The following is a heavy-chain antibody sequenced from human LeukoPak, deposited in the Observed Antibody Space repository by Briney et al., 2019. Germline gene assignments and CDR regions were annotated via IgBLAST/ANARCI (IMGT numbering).Heavy chain of an antibody. CDR3: ARHDESSGHFDY. Sequence: SETLSLTCTVSGGSISSSSYYWGWIRQPPGKGLEWIGSIYYSGSTYYNPSLKSRVTISVDTSKNQFSLKLSSVTAADTAVYYCARHDESSGHFDYWGQGTLVTVSS. CDR1: GGSISSSSYY. V-gene: IGHV4-39*01. CDR2: IYYSGST. D-gene: IGHD6-19*01. J-gene: IGHJ4*02.